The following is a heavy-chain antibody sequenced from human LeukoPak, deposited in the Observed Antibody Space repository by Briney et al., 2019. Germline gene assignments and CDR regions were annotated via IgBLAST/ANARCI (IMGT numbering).Heavy chain of an antibody. J-gene: IGHJ4*02. CDR1: GGSISSGGYY. D-gene: IGHD6-19*01. Sequence: PSETLSLTCTVSGGSISSGGYYWSWIRQHPGKGLEWIGYIYYSGSTYYNPSLKSRVTISVDTSKNQFSLKLSSVTAADTAVYYCARLAVSGWYVNYWGQGTLVTVSS. CDR2: IYYSGST. V-gene: IGHV4-31*03. CDR3: ARLAVSGWYVNY.